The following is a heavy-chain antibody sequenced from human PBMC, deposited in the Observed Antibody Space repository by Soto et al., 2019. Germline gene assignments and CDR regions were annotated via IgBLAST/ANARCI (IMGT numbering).Heavy chain of an antibody. CDR3: AADTGDIEVVPATT. CDR1: GLNFEKCS. D-gene: IGHD2-15*01. Sequence: GGSLRLSCSASGLNFEKCSMNWVRQPPGKGPEWLASISPASTYIRYADSVKGRFTISRDNARNSLSLQMMSLRADDTAMYFCAADTGDIEVVPATTWGQGTLVTVSS. V-gene: IGHV3-21*04. J-gene: IGHJ4*02. CDR2: ISPASTYI.